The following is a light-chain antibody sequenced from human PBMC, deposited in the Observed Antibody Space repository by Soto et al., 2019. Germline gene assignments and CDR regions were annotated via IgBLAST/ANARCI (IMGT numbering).Light chain of an antibody. CDR2: GAS. Sequence: EIFLTQSPATLSVSPGERASLSCRASQSVSSNLAWYQQKPGQAPRLLMFGASTRATGIPARFSGSGSGTEFTLTIRSLQSEDFAVYFCQQYNDWWTFGQGTKVDI. J-gene: IGKJ1*01. CDR1: QSVSSN. V-gene: IGKV3-15*01. CDR3: QQYNDWWT.